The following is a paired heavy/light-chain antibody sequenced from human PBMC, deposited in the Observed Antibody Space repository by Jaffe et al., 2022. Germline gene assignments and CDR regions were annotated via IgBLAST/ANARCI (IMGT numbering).Light chain of an antibody. CDR2: GAF. CDR3: QQYGSAPWT. V-gene: IGKV3-20*01. J-gene: IGKJ1*01. Sequence: EIVLTQSPGTVSLSPGERATLSCRASQSVTSNYLAWYQQKRGQAPRLLIYGAFTRATGIPDRFSGSGSGTDFTLTISRLEPEDFAVYYCQQYGSAPWTFGQGTKVEIK. CDR1: QSVTSNY.
Heavy chain of an antibody. J-gene: IGHJ4*02. CDR2: IKHSGNA. Sequence: QVQLQESGPGLVKPSETLSLNCAVSGYSISSGYFWGWVRQPPGGRLEWIATIKHSGNAWYNPSLKSRVTISVDTSKNEFSLKVSSVTAGDTAVYYCARLDNGWPADYWGQGTLVTVSS. D-gene: IGHD6-19*01. V-gene: IGHV4-38-2*01. CDR3: ARLDNGWPADY. CDR1: GYSISSGYF.